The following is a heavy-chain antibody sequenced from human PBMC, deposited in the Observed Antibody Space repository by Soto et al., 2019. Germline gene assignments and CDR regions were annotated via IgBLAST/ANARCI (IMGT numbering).Heavy chain of an antibody. Sequence: VQVVASGGGLVQPGRSLRLSCAVSGFRFEQYVMHWVRQGTGKGLECVSTVSPTGDTVAYADSVEGRFTVSRDNAKKSLYLQMNSLKGDDTAFYYCLKDAPNGSIDDWGQGTRVSVSS. D-gene: IGHD3-10*01. CDR3: LKDAPNGSIDD. V-gene: IGHV3-9*01. CDR2: VSPTGDTV. CDR1: GFRFEQYV. J-gene: IGHJ4*02.